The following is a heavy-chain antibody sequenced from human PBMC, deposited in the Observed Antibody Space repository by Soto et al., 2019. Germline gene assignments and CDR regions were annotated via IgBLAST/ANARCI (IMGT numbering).Heavy chain of an antibody. CDR1: GYTFTSYA. CDR2: INAGNGNT. CDR3: ARDIGDGSGTYYNVAPDY. V-gene: IGHV1-3*01. Sequence: ASVKVSCKASGYTFTSYAMHWVRQAPGQRLEWMGWINAGNGNTKYSQKLQGRVTITRDTSASTAYMELSSLTSEDSAVFYCARDIGDGSGTYYNVAPDYWGQGTQVTVSS. J-gene: IGHJ4*02. D-gene: IGHD3-10*01.